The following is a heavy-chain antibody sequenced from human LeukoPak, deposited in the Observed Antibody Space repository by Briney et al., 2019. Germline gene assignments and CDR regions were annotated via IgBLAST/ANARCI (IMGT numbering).Heavy chain of an antibody. CDR3: ARDRGSSGVIDY. CDR1: GFTFSSYS. Sequence: GGSLRLSCAASGFTFSSYSMNWVRQAPGKGLEWVSSISSSSSYIYYADSVKGRFTISRDNAKNSLYLQMNSLRAEDTAVYYCARDRGSSGVIDYWGQGTLVTVSS. J-gene: IGHJ4*02. D-gene: IGHD6-6*01. V-gene: IGHV3-21*01. CDR2: ISSSSSYI.